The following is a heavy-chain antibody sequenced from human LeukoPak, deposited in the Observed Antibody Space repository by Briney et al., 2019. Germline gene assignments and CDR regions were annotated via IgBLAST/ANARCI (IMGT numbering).Heavy chain of an antibody. CDR3: ARVSTNSRVAGYDPQWCFDL. Sequence: EASMMVSCKASGYTFINYGFSWVRQAPGQGLEWMGCISAYNGNTNYLQKFQGRVTMTTDTSTNTVYMELRSLRSDDTAVYYCARVSTNSRVAGYDPQWCFDLWGRGTPVTVSP. J-gene: IGHJ2*01. V-gene: IGHV1-18*04. CDR2: ISAYNGNT. D-gene: IGHD5-12*01. CDR1: GYTFINYG.